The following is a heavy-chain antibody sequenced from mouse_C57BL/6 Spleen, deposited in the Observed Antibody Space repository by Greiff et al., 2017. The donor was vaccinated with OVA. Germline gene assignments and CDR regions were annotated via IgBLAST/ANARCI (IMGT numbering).Heavy chain of an antibody. V-gene: IGHV3-6*01. J-gene: IGHJ2*01. CDR2: ISYDGSN. CDR3: AGGITTVYFDY. CDR1: GYSITSGYY. Sequence: EVKLQESGPGLVKPSQSLSLTCSVTGYSITSGYYWNWIRQFPGNKLEWMGYISYDGSNNYNPSLKNRISITRDTSKNQFFLKLNSVTTEDTATYYCAGGITTVYFDYWGQGTTLTVSS. D-gene: IGHD1-1*01.